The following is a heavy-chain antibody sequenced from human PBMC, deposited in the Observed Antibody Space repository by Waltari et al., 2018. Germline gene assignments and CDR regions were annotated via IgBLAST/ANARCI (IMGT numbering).Heavy chain of an antibody. CDR2: IFYSGST. CDR1: GGSISSSSYY. J-gene: IGHJ4*02. Sequence: QLQLQESGPGLVKPSETLSLTCTVSGGSISSSSYYWGWFRQPPGKGLEWVRGIFYSGSTYYNPSLKSRVTLFVDTSKNQFSRKLSSVTAADTAVYYCARHEVVVTTIFDYWGQGTLVTVSS. D-gene: IGHD3-22*01. CDR3: ARHEVVVTTIFDY. V-gene: IGHV4-39*01.